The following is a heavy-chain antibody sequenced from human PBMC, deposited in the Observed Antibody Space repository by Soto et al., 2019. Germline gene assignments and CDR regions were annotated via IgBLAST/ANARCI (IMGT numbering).Heavy chain of an antibody. D-gene: IGHD3-10*01. Sequence: SETLSLTCAVSSGSISSSNWWSWVRQPPGKGLEWIGEIYHSGSTNYNPSLKSRVTISVDKYKNQFSLKLSSVTAADTAVYYCARVGAIWFGELLSAREGYFDYWGQGTLVTVSS. J-gene: IGHJ4*02. V-gene: IGHV4-4*02. CDR1: SGSISSSNW. CDR3: ARVGAIWFGELLSAREGYFDY. CDR2: IYHSGST.